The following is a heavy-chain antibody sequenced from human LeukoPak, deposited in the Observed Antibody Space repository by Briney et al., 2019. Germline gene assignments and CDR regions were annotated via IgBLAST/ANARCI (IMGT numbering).Heavy chain of an antibody. CDR3: ARGPSGDFGGYFDS. Sequence: SETLSLTCTVSGGSISSSSYYWGWIRQPPGKGLEWIGSIYYSGSTNYNPSLKSRVTISVDMSRRQFFLSLSFVTSADTAVYYCARGPSGDFGGYFDSWGQGTLVTVSS. J-gene: IGHJ4*02. V-gene: IGHV4-39*07. CDR1: GGSISSSSYY. D-gene: IGHD4-17*01. CDR2: IYYSGST.